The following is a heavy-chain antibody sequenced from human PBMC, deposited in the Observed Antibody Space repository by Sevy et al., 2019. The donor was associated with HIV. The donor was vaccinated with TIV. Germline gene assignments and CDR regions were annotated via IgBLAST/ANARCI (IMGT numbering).Heavy chain of an antibody. CDR2: ISYDGSNK. CDR1: GFMFGDYA. J-gene: IGHJ4*02. CDR3: AREGVVVVPAAIKGHFDY. V-gene: IGHV3-30*04. D-gene: IGHD2-2*02. Sequence: GGSLRLSCTTSGFMFGDYAMSWVRQAPWKGLEWVSVISYDGSNKYYADSVKGRFTISRDNSKNTLYLQMNSLRAEDTAVYYCAREGVVVVPAAIKGHFDYWGQGTLVTVSS.